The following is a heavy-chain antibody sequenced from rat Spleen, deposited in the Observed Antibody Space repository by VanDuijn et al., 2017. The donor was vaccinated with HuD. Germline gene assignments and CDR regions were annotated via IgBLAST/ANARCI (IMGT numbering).Heavy chain of an antibody. CDR1: GFSLTSYN. CDR2: IWTGGST. CDR3: ARQAVAAIDY. D-gene: IGHD1-2*01. J-gene: IGHJ2*01. Sequence: QVQLKESGPDLVQPSQTLSLTCTVSGFSLTSYNVHWVRQPTGKGLEWMGVIWTGGSTDYNSALKSRLSISRDTSKSQVFLKMNSLQPEDTAMYFCARQAVAAIDYWGQGVMVTVSS. V-gene: IGHV2-30*01.